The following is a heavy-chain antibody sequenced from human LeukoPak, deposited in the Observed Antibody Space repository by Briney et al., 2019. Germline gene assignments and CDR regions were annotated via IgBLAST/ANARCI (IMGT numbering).Heavy chain of an antibody. Sequence: GGSLRLSCAASGFTFSTYGFHWVRQAPGKGLEWVAFIRYDGSNKYYVDSVRGRFTISRDNSKNTLYLQMNSLRAEDTAVYYCARGIAAAGTEFDYWGQGTLVTVSS. V-gene: IGHV3-30*02. CDR3: ARGIAAAGTEFDY. CDR2: IRYDGSNK. CDR1: GFTFSTYG. D-gene: IGHD6-13*01. J-gene: IGHJ4*02.